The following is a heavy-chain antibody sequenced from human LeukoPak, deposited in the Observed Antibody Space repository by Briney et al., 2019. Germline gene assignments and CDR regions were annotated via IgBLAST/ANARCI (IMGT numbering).Heavy chain of an antibody. CDR2: MNPNSANA. CDR1: GYTFTSYD. CDR3: ARDLPYSSSWESIDY. V-gene: IGHV1-8*01. Sequence: ASVKVSCKASGYTFTSYDINWVRQATGQGLEWMGWMNPNSANAGYAQKIQGRVTMTTDTSTSTAYMELRSLRSDDTAVYYCARDLPYSSSWESIDYWGQGTLVTVSS. D-gene: IGHD6-13*01. J-gene: IGHJ4*02.